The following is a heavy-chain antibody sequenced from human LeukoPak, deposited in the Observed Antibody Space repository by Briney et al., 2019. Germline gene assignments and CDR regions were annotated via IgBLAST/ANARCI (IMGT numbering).Heavy chain of an antibody. CDR2: MNPNSGNT. CDR3: ARVGTTVTTEDYYYYYYMDV. J-gene: IGHJ6*03. CDR1: GYTFTSYG. Sequence: ASVKVSCKASGYTFTSYGINWVRQATGQGLEWMGWMNPNSGNTGYAQKFQGRVTMTRNTSISTAYMELSSLRSEDTAVYYCARVGTTVTTEDYYYYYYMDVWGKGTTVTVSS. D-gene: IGHD4-11*01. V-gene: IGHV1-8*01.